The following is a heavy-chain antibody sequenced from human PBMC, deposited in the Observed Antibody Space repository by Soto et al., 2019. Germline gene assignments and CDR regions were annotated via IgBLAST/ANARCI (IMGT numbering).Heavy chain of an antibody. CDR3: ARARAVASGIDV. V-gene: IGHV4-59*01. D-gene: IGHD6-19*01. Sequence: PSETLSLTCTVSGGSISSYYWSCIRQPPWKGLEWIGCIYSSGSSNYNPSLQSRVTISVDTSKDRFSLKLSSVTAADTAVHYCARARAVASGIDVWAQGTTV. CDR2: IYSSGSS. CDR1: GGSISSYY. J-gene: IGHJ6*02.